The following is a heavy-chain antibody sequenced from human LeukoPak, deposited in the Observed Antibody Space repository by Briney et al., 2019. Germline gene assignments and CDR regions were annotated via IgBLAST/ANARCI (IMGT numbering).Heavy chain of an antibody. CDR3: AKVGLRSDY. Sequence: PGGSLRLSCAASGFTFDDYAMHWVRQAPGKGLEWVSGISWNSGSIGYADCVKGRFTISRDNAKNSLYLQMNSLRAEDTALYYCAKVGLRSDYWGQGTLVTVSS. CDR1: GFTFDDYA. D-gene: IGHD3-16*01. CDR2: ISWNSGSI. V-gene: IGHV3-9*01. J-gene: IGHJ4*02.